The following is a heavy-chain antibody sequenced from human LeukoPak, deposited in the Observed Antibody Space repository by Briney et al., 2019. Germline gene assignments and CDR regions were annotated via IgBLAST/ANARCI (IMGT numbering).Heavy chain of an antibody. Sequence: GGSLRLSCAASGFTFTDYAMTWVRQAPGKGLEWVANIKEDGSEIHYVDSVKGRFTISRDNAENSLYLQMDSLRAEDTAVYYCARSGSDFDYWGQGTLVTVSS. CDR2: IKEDGSEI. V-gene: IGHV3-7*01. J-gene: IGHJ4*02. CDR3: ARSGSDFDY. D-gene: IGHD1-26*01. CDR1: GFTFTDYA.